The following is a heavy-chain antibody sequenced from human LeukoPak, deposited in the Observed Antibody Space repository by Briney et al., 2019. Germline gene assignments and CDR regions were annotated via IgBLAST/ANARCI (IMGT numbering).Heavy chain of an antibody. D-gene: IGHD4-17*01. Sequence: PGGSLRLSCAASGFTFSSYEMNWVRQAPGKGLEWVSYISSSGSTIYYADSVKGRFTISRDNAKNSLYLQMNSLRAEDTAVYYCARGRLRQGWFDPWGQGTLVTVSS. J-gene: IGHJ5*02. CDR3: ARGRLRQGWFDP. CDR1: GFTFSSYE. V-gene: IGHV3-48*03. CDR2: ISSSGSTI.